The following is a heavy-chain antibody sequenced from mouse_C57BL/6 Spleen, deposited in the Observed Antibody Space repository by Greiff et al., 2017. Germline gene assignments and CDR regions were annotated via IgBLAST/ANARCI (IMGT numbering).Heavy chain of an antibody. Sequence: QVQLQQPGAELVKPGASVKMSCTASGYTFTSYWITWVKQRPGQGLEWIGDIYPGSGSTNYNEKFKSKATLTVDTSSSTAYMQLSSLTSEDSAVYYCARDVGYDYYFDYWGQGTTLTVSS. CDR3: ARDVGYDYYFDY. V-gene: IGHV1-55*01. CDR2: IYPGSGST. CDR1: GYTFTSYW. D-gene: IGHD2-4*01. J-gene: IGHJ2*01.